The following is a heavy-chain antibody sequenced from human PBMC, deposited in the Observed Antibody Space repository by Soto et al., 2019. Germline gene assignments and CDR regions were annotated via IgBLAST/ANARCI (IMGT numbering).Heavy chain of an antibody. CDR1: GGAIGGYY. CDR3: ERKGSESGWFLFDH. J-gene: IGHJ5*02. V-gene: IGHV4-59*03. D-gene: IGHD6-19*01. Sequence: PSETLSLTCSLSGGAIGGYYWSWIRQPPGKELEWIGYVSYSGSTDYHPSLKSRVSISIDTSKNQFSLKMISVTDADTAVYYCERKGSESGWFLFDHWGQAALVTVSS. CDR2: VSYSGST.